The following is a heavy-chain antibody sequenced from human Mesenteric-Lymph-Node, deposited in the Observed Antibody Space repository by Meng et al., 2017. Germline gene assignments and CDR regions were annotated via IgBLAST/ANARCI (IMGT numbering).Heavy chain of an antibody. V-gene: IGHV4-59*01. D-gene: IGHD1-7*01. Sequence: SETLSLTCAVSGASMSSYYWSWLRQSPEKGLEWIGYIYHSGSTKYNPSLKSRVSMSVDTSKNQFSLNLNSVTAADTAVYYCARGTTGNYYYYGMDVWGQGTTVTVSS. CDR1: GASMSSYY. CDR2: IYHSGST. CDR3: ARGTTGNYYYYGMDV. J-gene: IGHJ6*02.